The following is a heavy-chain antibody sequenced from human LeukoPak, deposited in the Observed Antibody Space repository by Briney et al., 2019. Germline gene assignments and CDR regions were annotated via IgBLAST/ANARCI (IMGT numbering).Heavy chain of an antibody. J-gene: IGHJ3*02. V-gene: IGHV4-4*07. D-gene: IGHD3-22*01. CDR3: ARGRYYYDSSGYDAFDI. Sequence: GSLRLSCVVSGFTFSSYAMSWIRQPAGKGLEWIGRIHTTGSTKYNPSLTSRVTMSVDTSKNQFSLKLSSVTAADTAVYYCARGRYYYDSSGYDAFDIWGQGTMVTVSS. CDR1: GFTFSSYA. CDR2: IHTTGST.